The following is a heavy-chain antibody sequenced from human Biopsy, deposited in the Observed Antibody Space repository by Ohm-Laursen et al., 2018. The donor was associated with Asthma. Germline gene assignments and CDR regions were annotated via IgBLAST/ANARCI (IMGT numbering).Heavy chain of an antibody. J-gene: IGHJ5*02. D-gene: IGHD3-3*01. CDR2: LYHSGTT. Sequence: TLSLTCAVSGVSVGTRGYSWTWIRQTPGRGLEWIGYLYHSGTTSYNPSLRSRVAILENKSRTHFSLNLKSVTAADTAVYYCARIYDYWSGHYGFDPWGQGTLVTVPS. V-gene: IGHV4-30-2*01. CDR3: ARIYDYWSGHYGFDP. CDR1: GVSVGTRGYS.